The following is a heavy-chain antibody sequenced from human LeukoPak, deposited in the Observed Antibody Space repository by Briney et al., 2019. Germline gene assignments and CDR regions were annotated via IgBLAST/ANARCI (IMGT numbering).Heavy chain of an antibody. V-gene: IGHV4-30-4*01. CDR3: ARVPLRYFAPHYFDY. CDR2: IYYSGST. J-gene: IGHJ4*02. D-gene: IGHD3-9*01. CDR1: GGSISSGDYY. Sequence: SQTLSLTCTVSGGSISSGDYYWSWLRQPPGKGLEWIGYIYYSGSTYYNPSLKSRVTISVDTSKNQFSLKLSSVTAADTAVYYCARVPLRYFAPHYFDYWGQGTLVTVSS.